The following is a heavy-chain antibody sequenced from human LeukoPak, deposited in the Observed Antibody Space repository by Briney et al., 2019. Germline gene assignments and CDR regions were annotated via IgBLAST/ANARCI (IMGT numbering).Heavy chain of an antibody. CDR2: IYYSGST. V-gene: IGHV4-30-4*01. J-gene: IGHJ6*03. D-gene: IGHD3-16*01. CDR3: ARVRGRIDLYYYYYMDV. Sequence: PSQTLSLTCTVSGGSISSGDYYWSWIRQPPGKGLEWIGYIYYSGSTYYNPSLKSRVTISVDTSKNQFSLKLSSVTAADTAVYYCARVRGRIDLYYYYYMDVWGKGTTVTVSS. CDR1: GGSISSGDYY.